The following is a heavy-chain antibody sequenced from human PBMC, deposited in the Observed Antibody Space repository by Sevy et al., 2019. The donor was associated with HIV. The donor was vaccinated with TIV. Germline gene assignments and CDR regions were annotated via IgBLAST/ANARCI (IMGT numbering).Heavy chain of an antibody. CDR3: AKTLPHRITIFGVVAYGGMDV. J-gene: IGHJ6*02. D-gene: IGHD3-3*01. V-gene: IGHV3-23*01. CDR2: ISGSGGST. CDR1: GFTFSSYA. Sequence: GGSLRLSCAASGFTFSSYAMSWVRQAPGKGLEWVSAISGSGGSTYYADSVKGRFTISRDNSKNTLYLQMNSLRAEDTAVYYCAKTLPHRITIFGVVAYGGMDVWGQGTTVTVSS.